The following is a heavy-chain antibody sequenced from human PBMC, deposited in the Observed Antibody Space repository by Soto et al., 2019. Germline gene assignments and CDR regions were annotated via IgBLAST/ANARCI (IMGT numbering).Heavy chain of an antibody. CDR3: ARWAGQVRDYGGPFDY. J-gene: IGHJ4*02. Sequence: QVQLVQSGAEVKNPGASVTVSCKASGERFTTYGISWVRQAPGQGLEWMGWISTYNTNTNYAPKFQGRLLLTTDTSTTTAHMELRSLRPDDTAVYYCARWAGQVRDYGGPFDYWGQGTLVTASS. D-gene: IGHD4-17*01. CDR1: GERFTTYG. CDR2: ISTYNTNT. V-gene: IGHV1-18*04.